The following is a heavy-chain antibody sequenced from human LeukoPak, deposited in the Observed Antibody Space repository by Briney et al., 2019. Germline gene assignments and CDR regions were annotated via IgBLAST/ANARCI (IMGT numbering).Heavy chain of an antibody. CDR3: ARDRVGQQLVGRNYYYYYMDV. CDR1: GYTFTGYY. J-gene: IGHJ6*03. Sequence: GASVKVSCKASGYTFTGYYMHWVRQAPGQGLEWMGWINPNSGGTNYPQKFQGRVTMTRDTSISTAYMELSRLRSDDTAVYYCARDRVGQQLVGRNYYYYYMDVWGKGTTVTISS. V-gene: IGHV1-2*02. CDR2: INPNSGGT. D-gene: IGHD6-13*01.